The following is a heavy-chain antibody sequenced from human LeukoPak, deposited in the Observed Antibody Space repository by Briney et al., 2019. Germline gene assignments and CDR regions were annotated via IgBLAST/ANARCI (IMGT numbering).Heavy chain of an antibody. CDR2: IYYSGTT. J-gene: IGHJ4*02. D-gene: IGHD6-19*01. CDR1: GGSISSYF. CDR3: ARVGSGWYLVY. V-gene: IGHV4-59*08. Sequence: SETLSLTCTVSGGSISSYFWSWIRQPPGKGLEWIGHIYYSGTTNYNPSLKSRVTVSVDMSKNQFSLKLTSVTAADTAVYYCARVGSGWYLVYWGQGTLVTVSS.